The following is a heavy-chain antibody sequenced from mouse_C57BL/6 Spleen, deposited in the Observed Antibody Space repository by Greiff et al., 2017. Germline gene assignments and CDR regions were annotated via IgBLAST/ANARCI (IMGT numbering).Heavy chain of an antibody. D-gene: IGHD2-1*01. J-gene: IGHJ4*01. Sequence: EVQRVESGPGLVKPSQSLSLTCSVTGYSITSGYYWNWIRQFPGNKLEWMGYISYDGSNNYNPSLKNRISITRDTSKNQFFLKLNSVTTEDTATYYCANYYGNGMDYWGQGTSVTVSS. CDR1: GYSITSGYY. CDR2: ISYDGSN. CDR3: ANYYGNGMDY. V-gene: IGHV3-6*01.